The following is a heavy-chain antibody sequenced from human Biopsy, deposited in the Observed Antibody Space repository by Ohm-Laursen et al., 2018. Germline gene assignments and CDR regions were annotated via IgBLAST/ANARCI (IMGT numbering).Heavy chain of an antibody. D-gene: IGHD3-22*01. CDR2: IYWDNDK. J-gene: IGHJ4*02. Sequence: PTQTLTLTCTFYGFSLNTYREGVGWIRQPPGKALEWLALIYWDNDKRYRPSLESRLTITKDTSKNQVVLTMTNTDPVDAGTYYCAHSIRLDYCDSRGMGFDYWGQGTLVTVPS. CDR3: AHSIRLDYCDSRGMGFDY. CDR1: GFSLNTYREG. V-gene: IGHV2-5*02.